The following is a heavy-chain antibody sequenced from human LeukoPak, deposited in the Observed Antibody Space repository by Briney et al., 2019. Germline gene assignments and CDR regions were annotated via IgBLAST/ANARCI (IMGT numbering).Heavy chain of an antibody. J-gene: IGHJ5*02. V-gene: IGHV3-30*04. CDR1: GFTFSSYA. CDR2: ISYDGSNK. Sequence: PGGSLRLSCAASGFTFSSYAMHWVRQAPGKGLEWVAVISYDGSNKYYADSVKGRFTISRDNSKNTLYLQMNSLRAEDTAVYYCVSGSSGWFDDNWFDPWGQGTLVTVSS. CDR3: VSGSSGWFDDNWFDP. D-gene: IGHD6-19*01.